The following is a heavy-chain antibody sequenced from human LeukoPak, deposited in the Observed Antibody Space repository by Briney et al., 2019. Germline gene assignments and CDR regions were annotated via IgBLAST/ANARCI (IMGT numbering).Heavy chain of an antibody. CDR3: ARGYGGNPPGYGGMDV. V-gene: IGHV1-18*01. J-gene: IGHJ6*02. CDR2: ISAYNGNT. D-gene: IGHD4-23*01. CDR1: GYTFTSYG. Sequence: ASVKVSCKASGYTFTSYGISRVRQAPGQGLEWMGWISAYNGNTNYAQKLQGRVTMTTDTSTSTAYMELRSLRSDDTAVYYCARGYGGNPPGYGGMDVWDQGTTVTVSS.